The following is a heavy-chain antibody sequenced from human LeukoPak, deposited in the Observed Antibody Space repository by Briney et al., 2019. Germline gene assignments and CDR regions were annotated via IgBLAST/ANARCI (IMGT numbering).Heavy chain of an antibody. V-gene: IGHV4-30-4*01. CDR2: IYYSGST. CDR1: GGSISSGDYY. Sequence: SQTLSLTCTVSGGSISSGDYYWSWIRQPPGKGLEWIGYIYYSGSTYYNPSLKSRVTISVDMSKNQFSLKLSSVTAADTAVYYCARDLGIVGATRRVPEAFYYGMDVWGQGTTVTVSS. D-gene: IGHD1-26*01. CDR3: ARDLGIVGATRRVPEAFYYGMDV. J-gene: IGHJ6*02.